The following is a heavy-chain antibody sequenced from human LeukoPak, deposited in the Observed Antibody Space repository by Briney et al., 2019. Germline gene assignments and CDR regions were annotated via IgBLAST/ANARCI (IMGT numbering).Heavy chain of an antibody. CDR2: INHSGST. V-gene: IGHV4-34*01. CDR1: GGSFSGYY. D-gene: IGHD3-16*01. J-gene: IGHJ5*02. CDR3: ARFTPQGYGWGGYNRFDP. Sequence: SETLSLTCAVYGGSFSGYYWSWIRQPPGKGLEWIGEINHSGSTNYNPSLKSRVTISVDTSKNQFSLKLSSVTAADTAVYYCARFTPQGYGWGGYNRFDPWGQGTLVTVSS.